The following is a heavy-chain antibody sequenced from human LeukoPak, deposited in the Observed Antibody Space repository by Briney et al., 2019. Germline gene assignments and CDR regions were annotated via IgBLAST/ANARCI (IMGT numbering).Heavy chain of an antibody. CDR2: IYPNNGAT. CDR3: ARDGPAQMVDFDY. Sequence: PSVKVSCKASGYTFSGTGWYLYWLRQAPGQGLECMGWIYPNNGATGYAQKFRGRVAMTRDTSISTAYMGLSRLRPDDTAVYYCARDGPAQMVDFDYWGQGTLVTVSS. J-gene: IGHJ4*02. CDR1: GYTFSGTGWY. V-gene: IGHV1-2*02. D-gene: IGHD3-10*01.